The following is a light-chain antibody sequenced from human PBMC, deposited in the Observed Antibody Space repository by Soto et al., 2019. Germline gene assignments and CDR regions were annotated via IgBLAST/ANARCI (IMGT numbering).Light chain of an antibody. CDR2: SNN. CDR1: SSNIGTNY. CDR3: AAWDDSLRGPV. J-gene: IGLJ2*01. Sequence: QSVLTQPPSASGTPGQRVTISCSGSSSNIGTNYVYWYQQLPGTAPKLLIYSNNQRPSGVPDRFSGSKSGTSASLAISGLRSKDEADYYCAAWDDSLRGPVFGGGTKLPS. V-gene: IGLV1-47*02.